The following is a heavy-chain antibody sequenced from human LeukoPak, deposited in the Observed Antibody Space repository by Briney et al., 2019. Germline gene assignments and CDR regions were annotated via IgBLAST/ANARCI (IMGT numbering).Heavy chain of an antibody. J-gene: IGHJ4*02. CDR1: GFTFSSYA. CDR3: ARDMRSYSIDY. V-gene: IGHV3-30-3*01. Sequence: PGRSLRLSCAASGFTFSSYALHWVRQAPGKGLEWVAVISYDGSNKYYADSVKGRFTISRDNSKNTLYLQMNSLRAEDTAVYYCARDMRSYSIDYWGQGTLVTVSS. CDR2: ISYDGSNK. D-gene: IGHD3-10*01.